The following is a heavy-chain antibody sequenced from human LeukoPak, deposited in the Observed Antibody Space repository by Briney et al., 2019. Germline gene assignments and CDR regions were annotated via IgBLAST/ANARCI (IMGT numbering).Heavy chain of an antibody. CDR2: IYTSGST. V-gene: IGHV4-4*07. Sequence: SETLSLTCTVSGGSNNSYYWSWIRQPAGKGLEWIGRIYTSGSTNYNPSLKSRVTMSVDTSKNQFSLKLSSVTAADTAVYYCARVNVRDIVVVPAAIRSGRYYYYYMDVWGKGTTVTVSS. J-gene: IGHJ6*03. CDR1: GGSNNSYY. D-gene: IGHD2-2*02. CDR3: ARVNVRDIVVVPAAIRSGRYYYYYMDV.